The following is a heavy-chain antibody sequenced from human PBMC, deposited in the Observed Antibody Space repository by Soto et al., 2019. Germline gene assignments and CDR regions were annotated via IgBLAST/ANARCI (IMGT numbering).Heavy chain of an antibody. CDR1: GFSFSSHD. J-gene: IGHJ6*02. D-gene: IGHD3-10*01. CDR3: ARDRKLWNRYRNSSCGMDV. V-gene: IGHV3-33*08. CDR2: IWYDGSNK. Sequence: GRSLRLSCAASGFSFSSHDMHWVRQAPGKGLEWVAVIWYDGSNKYYADSVKGRFTISRDNSKNTLYLQMNSLRAEDTAAYYCARDRKLWNRYRNSSCGMDVWCPGPTVSLS.